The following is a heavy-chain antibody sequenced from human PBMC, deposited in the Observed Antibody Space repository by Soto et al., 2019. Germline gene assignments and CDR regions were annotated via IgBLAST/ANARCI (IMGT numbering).Heavy chain of an antibody. CDR2: VYYGGST. Sequence: PGKTSETLSLTCTVSGDSIRSYYWTWIRQPPGRGLEWIGHVYYGGSTNYNPSLQSRVTMSLDTSKNQFSLRLTSMTAADTAVYDCAGEGALATCGVGWGQGTRVTVSS. D-gene: IGHD3-3*01. V-gene: IGHV4-59*01. CDR1: GDSIRSYY. J-gene: IGHJ4*02. CDR3: AGEGALATCGVG.